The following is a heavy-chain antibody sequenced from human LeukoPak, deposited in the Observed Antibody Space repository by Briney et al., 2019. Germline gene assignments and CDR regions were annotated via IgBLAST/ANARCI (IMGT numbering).Heavy chain of an antibody. CDR1: GFTFSSYS. D-gene: IGHD2-21*02. V-gene: IGHV3-21*01. Sequence: PGGSLRLSCAASGFTFSSYSMNWVRQAPGKGLEWVSSISSSSSYIYYADSVKGRFTISRDNAKNSLYLQMNSLRAEDTAVYYCARDCSDCYRRYYYYGMDVWGQGTTVNVSS. J-gene: IGHJ6*02. CDR3: ARDCSDCYRRYYYYGMDV. CDR2: ISSSSSYI.